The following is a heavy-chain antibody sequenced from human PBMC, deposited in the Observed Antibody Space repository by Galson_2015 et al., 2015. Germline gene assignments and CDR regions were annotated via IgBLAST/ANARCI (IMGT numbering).Heavy chain of an antibody. CDR2: ISYDGSNK. CDR3: ARDPGSGSYGRYYYYMDV. Sequence: SLRLSCAASGFTFSSYAMHWVRHAPGKGLEWVAVISYDGSNKYYADSVKGRFTISRDNSKNTLYLQMNSLRAEDTAVYYCARDPGSGSYGRYYYYMDVWGKGTTVTVSS. J-gene: IGHJ6*03. D-gene: IGHD3-10*01. V-gene: IGHV3-30-3*01. CDR1: GFTFSSYA.